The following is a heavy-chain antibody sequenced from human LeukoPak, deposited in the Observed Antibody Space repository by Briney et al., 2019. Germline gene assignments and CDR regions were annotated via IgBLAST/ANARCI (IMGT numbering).Heavy chain of an antibody. D-gene: IGHD3-10*01. J-gene: IGHJ4*02. CDR3: AKRKLGFSRSGNYFDY. CDR1: GFTFSSYG. CDR2: ISYDGSNK. V-gene: IGHV3-30*18. Sequence: PGGSLRLSCAASGFTFSSYGMHWVRQAPGKGLEWVAVISYDGSNKYYADSVKGRFTISRDNSKNTLYLQMNSLRAEDTAVYYCAKRKLGFSRSGNYFDYWGQGTLVTVSS.